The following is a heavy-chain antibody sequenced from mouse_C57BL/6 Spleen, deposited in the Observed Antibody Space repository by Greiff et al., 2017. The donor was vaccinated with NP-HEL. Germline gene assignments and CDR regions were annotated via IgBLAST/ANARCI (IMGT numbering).Heavy chain of an antibody. CDR3: AREGDYSGSSYGFDY. D-gene: IGHD1-1*01. CDR2: IHPNSGST. Sequence: QVQLQQPGAELVKPGASVKLSCKASGYTFTSYWMHWVKQRPGQGLEWIGMIHPNSGSTNYNEKFKSKATLTVDKSSSTAYMQLSSLTSEDSAVYYCAREGDYSGSSYGFDYWGEGTTLTVSS. CDR1: GYTFTSYW. V-gene: IGHV1-64*01. J-gene: IGHJ2*01.